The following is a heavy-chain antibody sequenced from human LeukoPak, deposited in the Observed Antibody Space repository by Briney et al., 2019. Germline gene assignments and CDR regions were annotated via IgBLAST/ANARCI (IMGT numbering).Heavy chain of an antibody. V-gene: IGHV1-18*01. CDR3: ARGPYYDILTGYWNYYGMDV. Sequence: ASVKVSCTASGYTFTSYGISWVRQAPGQGLEWMGWISAYNGNTNYAQKLQGRVTMTTDTSTSTAYMELRSLRSDDTAVYYCARGPYYDILTGYWNYYGMDVWGQGTTVTVSS. CDR1: GYTFTSYG. J-gene: IGHJ6*02. CDR2: ISAYNGNT. D-gene: IGHD3-9*01.